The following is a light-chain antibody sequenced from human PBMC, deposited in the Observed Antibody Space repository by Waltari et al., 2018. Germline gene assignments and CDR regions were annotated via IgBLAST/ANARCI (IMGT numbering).Light chain of an antibody. CDR1: QGISNI. CDR2: KAS. V-gene: IGKV1-16*01. J-gene: IGKJ2*01. CDR3: QHGYGTPYT. Sequence: DIQMTQSPSSLSASIGDRVTITCQASQGISNILAWFQQKPGKAPKLLIYKASTLQSGVPSRFSGSGSGTDFTLTISSLQPEDCATYYCQHGYGTPYTFGQGTKVDIK.